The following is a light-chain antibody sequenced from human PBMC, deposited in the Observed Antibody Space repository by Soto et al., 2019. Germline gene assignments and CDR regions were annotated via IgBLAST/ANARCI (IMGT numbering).Light chain of an antibody. V-gene: IGLV1-40*01. CDR2: GNT. J-gene: IGLJ3*02. CDR1: SSNIGSGYD. Sequence: QSVLTQPPSVSGAPGQRVTISCTGSSSNIGSGYDVPWYQQLPGTAPKLLIYGNTNRPSGVPDRFSGSKSGTSASLAITGLQAEEEADYYCQSYDSSRSDWVFGGGTKLTVL. CDR3: QSYDSSRSDWV.